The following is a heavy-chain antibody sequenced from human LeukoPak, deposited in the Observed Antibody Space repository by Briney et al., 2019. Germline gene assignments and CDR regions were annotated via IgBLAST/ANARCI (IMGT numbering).Heavy chain of an antibody. J-gene: IGHJ4*02. D-gene: IGHD5-12*01. CDR3: VRENIVATSQVDY. CDR2: IYYSGST. CDR1: GGSISSSSYY. V-gene: IGHV4-39*02. Sequence: SEPLSLTCTVSGGSISSSSYYWGWIRQPPGKGLEWIGSIYYSGSTYYNPSLKSRVTISVDTSKNQFSLKLSSVTAADTAVYYCVRENIVATSQVDYWGQGTLVTVSS.